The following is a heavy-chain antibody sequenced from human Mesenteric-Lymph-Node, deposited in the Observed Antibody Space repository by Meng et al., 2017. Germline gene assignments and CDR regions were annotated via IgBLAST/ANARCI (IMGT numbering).Heavy chain of an antibody. Sequence: GESLKISCAASGFTFSSYEMSWIRQAPGKGLEWVSYISTTGDTIYYADSVKGRFTISRDNAKNSLYLQMNSLKAEDTAVYYCARKKYIGDFLDYWGQGTLVTVSS. CDR2: ISTTGDTI. J-gene: IGHJ4*02. V-gene: IGHV3-48*03. D-gene: IGHD1-14*01. CDR3: ARKKYIGDFLDY. CDR1: GFTFSSYE.